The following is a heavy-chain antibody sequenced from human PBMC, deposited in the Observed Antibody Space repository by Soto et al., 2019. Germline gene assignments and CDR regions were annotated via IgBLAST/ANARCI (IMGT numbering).Heavy chain of an antibody. Sequence: PGGSLRLSCAASGFPVSSNYMSWVRQAPGKGLEWVSAISGSGGSTYYADSVKGRFTISRDNSKNTLYLQMNSLRAEDTAVYYCAKDPSAERYSLNPNWFDPWGQGTLVTVSS. CDR1: GFPVSSNY. D-gene: IGHD5-18*01. V-gene: IGHV3-23*01. CDR2: ISGSGGST. J-gene: IGHJ5*02. CDR3: AKDPSAERYSLNPNWFDP.